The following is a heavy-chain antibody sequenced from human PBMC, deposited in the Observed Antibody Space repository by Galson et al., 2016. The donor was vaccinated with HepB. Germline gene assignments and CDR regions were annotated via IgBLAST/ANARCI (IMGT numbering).Heavy chain of an antibody. CDR1: GGTLSRYA. D-gene: IGHD1-7*01. CDR2: IIPIVGIP. CDR3: ARHEGPITGTTKFDY. V-gene: IGHV1-69*04. Sequence: SVKVSCKASGGTLSRYAINWVRQAPGQGLEWMGRIIPIVGIPNYAQKFQGSVTTTADKSTSTAYMELSSLRSEDTAVYYCARHEGPITGTTKFDYWGQGTLVTVSS. J-gene: IGHJ4*02.